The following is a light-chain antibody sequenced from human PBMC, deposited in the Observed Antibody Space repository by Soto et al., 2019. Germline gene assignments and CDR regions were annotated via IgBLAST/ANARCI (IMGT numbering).Light chain of an antibody. Sequence: DIVMTQSPDSLAVSLGERATINCKSSQSVLYSSNNKNYLAWYQQKPRQPPKLLIYWAATRESGVPDRFSGSGSGIDVTLTISSLQAEDVAVYYCEQYYSTPLTFGQGTKVEIK. J-gene: IGKJ1*01. CDR1: QSVLYSSNNKNY. CDR2: WAA. V-gene: IGKV4-1*01. CDR3: EQYYSTPLT.